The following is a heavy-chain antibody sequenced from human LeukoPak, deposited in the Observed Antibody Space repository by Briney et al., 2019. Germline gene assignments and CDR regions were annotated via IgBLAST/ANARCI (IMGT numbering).Heavy chain of an antibody. CDR2: IKGDGSST. CDR3: ARASTTVPNLLDH. CDR1: GFTFSTYW. J-gene: IGHJ4*02. Sequence: PGGSLRLSCAASGFTFSTYWMHWVRQAPGKGLVWVARIKGDGSSTIYADSVKGRFTISRDNSKKTLYLQTSSLRVEDTAVYYCARASTTVPNLLDHWGRGTQVTVSS. V-gene: IGHV3-74*01. D-gene: IGHD4-17*01.